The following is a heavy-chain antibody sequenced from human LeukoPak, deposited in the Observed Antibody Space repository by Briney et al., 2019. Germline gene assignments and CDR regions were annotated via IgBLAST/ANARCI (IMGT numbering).Heavy chain of an antibody. V-gene: IGHV3-21*01. CDR1: GFTFSSYS. D-gene: IGHD3-22*01. J-gene: IGHJ4*02. CDR2: ISSSSSYI. CDR3: ARADSSGYGMSNFDY. Sequence: GGSLRLSCAASGFTFSSYSMNWVRQAPGKGLEWVSSISSSSSYIYYADSVKGRFTIFRDNAKNSLYLQMNSLRAEDTAVYYCARADSSGYGMSNFDYWGQGTLVTVSS.